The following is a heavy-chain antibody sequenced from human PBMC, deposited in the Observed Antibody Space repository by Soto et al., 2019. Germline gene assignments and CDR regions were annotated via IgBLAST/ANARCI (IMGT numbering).Heavy chain of an antibody. D-gene: IGHD3-22*01. V-gene: IGHV4-31*03. CDR1: GCSISSGGYY. CDR2: ISHSGST. CDR3: ARTYYYDSSGYAYYFDQ. J-gene: IGHJ4*02. Sequence: SETLSLTCTVSGCSISSGGYYWSWIRQHPGKGLEWIGYISHSGSTYYNPSLKSRVTISGDTSKNQFSLKLSSVTAADTAVYYCARTYYYDSSGYAYYFDQWGQGTLVTVSS.